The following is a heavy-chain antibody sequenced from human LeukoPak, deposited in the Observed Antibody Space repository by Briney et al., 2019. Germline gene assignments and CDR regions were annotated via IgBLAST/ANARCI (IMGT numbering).Heavy chain of an antibody. CDR1: GXTFSSYA. J-gene: IGHJ4*02. Sequence: GGSLRLSCAASGXTFSSYAMSWVRQAPGKGLEWVSAISGSGGSTYYADSVKGRFTISRDNSKNTLYLQMNSLRAEDTAVYYCANIGNYDSSGYYYVDYWGQGTLVTVSS. CDR3: ANIGNYDSSGYYYVDY. V-gene: IGHV3-23*01. D-gene: IGHD3-22*01. CDR2: ISGSGGST.